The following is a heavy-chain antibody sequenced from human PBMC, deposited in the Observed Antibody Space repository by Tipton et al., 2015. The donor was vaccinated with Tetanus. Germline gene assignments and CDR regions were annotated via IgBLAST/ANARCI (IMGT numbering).Heavy chain of an antibody. Sequence: SLRLSCAASGFTFSTYGMTWVRQVPGKGQEWVSGLSGSGTSTYYADSVKGRFTISRDNSKDTLYLQMNSLRAEDSAVYYCAKGQHIDLCIVYGNWFDPWGQGTLVTVSS. CDR2: LSGSGTST. D-gene: IGHD2-21*01. CDR1: GFTFSTYG. CDR3: AKGQHIDLCIVYGNWFDP. J-gene: IGHJ5*02. V-gene: IGHV3-23*01.